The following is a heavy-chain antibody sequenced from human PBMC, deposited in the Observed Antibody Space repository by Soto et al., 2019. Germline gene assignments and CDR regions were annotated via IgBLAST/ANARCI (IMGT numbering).Heavy chain of an antibody. D-gene: IGHD6-19*01. V-gene: IGHV1-18*01. Sequence: ASVKVSCKTSGYTFRNYGLTWMRQAPGQGLECLGWISANNGNTNYAQKIQGRVTMTTDTSTTTVYMELRSLRSDDTAVYYCARVGTTGWYYVDYWGQGTLVTVSS. CDR3: ARVGTTGWYYVDY. J-gene: IGHJ4*02. CDR2: ISANNGNT. CDR1: GYTFRNYG.